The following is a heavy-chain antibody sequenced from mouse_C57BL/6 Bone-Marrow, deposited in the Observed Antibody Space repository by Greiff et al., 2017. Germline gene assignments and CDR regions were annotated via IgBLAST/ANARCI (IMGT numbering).Heavy chain of an antibody. Sequence: EVQLVESGGGLVQSGRSLRLSCATSGFTFSDFYMEWVRQAPGKGLEWIAASRNKANDYTTEYSASVKGRFIVSRDTSQSILYLQMNALRAEDTAIYYCARDHGNLYAMDYWGQGTSVTVSS. CDR1: GFTFSDFY. J-gene: IGHJ4*01. CDR3: ARDHGNLYAMDY. CDR2: SRNKANDYTT. V-gene: IGHV7-1*01. D-gene: IGHD2-1*01.